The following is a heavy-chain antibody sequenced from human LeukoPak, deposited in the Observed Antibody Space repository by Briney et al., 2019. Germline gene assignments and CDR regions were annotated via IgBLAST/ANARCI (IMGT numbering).Heavy chain of an antibody. J-gene: IGHJ4*02. D-gene: IGHD4-23*01. CDR2: ISYDGSDK. CDR1: GFTFSNYG. V-gene: IGHV3-30*03. CDR3: ASGDYYGGFDY. Sequence: GGSLRLSCAASGFTFSNYGMHWVRQAPGKGLEWVAVISYDGSDKYYADSVKGRFTISRDNSKNTLYLQMNSLRDEDTAVYYCASGDYYGGFDYWGQGTLVTVSS.